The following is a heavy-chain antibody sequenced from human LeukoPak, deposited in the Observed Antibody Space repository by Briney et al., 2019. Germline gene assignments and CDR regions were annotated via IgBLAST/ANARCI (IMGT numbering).Heavy chain of an antibody. J-gene: IGHJ5*02. Sequence: ASVKVSCKASGYTFTSYGIGWVRQAPGQGLAWMGWISANNGNTNYAQKFQGRVTMTTDTSTSTVYMELRSLTSVDTAVYYCARVVVRGVNWFDPWGQGTLVTVSS. CDR2: ISANNGNT. CDR1: GYTFTSYG. V-gene: IGHV1-18*04. CDR3: ARVVVRGVNWFDP. D-gene: IGHD3-10*01.